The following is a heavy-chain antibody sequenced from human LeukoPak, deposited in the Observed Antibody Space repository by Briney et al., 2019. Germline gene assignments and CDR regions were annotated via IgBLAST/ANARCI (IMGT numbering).Heavy chain of an antibody. J-gene: IGHJ3*02. D-gene: IGHD2-2*01. CDR2: ISAYNGNT. Sequence: ASVKVSCKASGYTFTSYGISWVRQAPGQGLEWMGWISAYNGNTNYAQKLQGRVTMTTDTSTSTAYMELRSLRSDDTAVYYCARDKDILVVPAASRGAFDIWGQGTMVTVSS. CDR3: ARDKDILVVPAASRGAFDI. CDR1: GYTFTSYG. V-gene: IGHV1-18*01.